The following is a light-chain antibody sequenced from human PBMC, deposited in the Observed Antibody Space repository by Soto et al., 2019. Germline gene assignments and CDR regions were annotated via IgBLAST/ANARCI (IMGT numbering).Light chain of an antibody. CDR3: CSYAISSPSQYV. J-gene: IGLJ1*01. CDR1: SSDVGSYNL. Sequence: QSVLTQPASVSGSPGQSITISCTGTSSDVGSYNLVSWYQQHPGKAPKLMIYEVSKRPSGVSNRFSGSKSGNTASLTISGLQAEDVADYYCCSYAISSPSQYVSLTGT. V-gene: IGLV2-23*02. CDR2: EVS.